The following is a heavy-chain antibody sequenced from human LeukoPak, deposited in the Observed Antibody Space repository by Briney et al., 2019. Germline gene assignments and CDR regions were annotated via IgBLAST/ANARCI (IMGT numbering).Heavy chain of an antibody. J-gene: IGHJ5*02. CDR3: ARGQGGYCSSTSCYNWFDP. Sequence: SETLSLTCTVSGGSISSYYWSWIRQPPGKGLEWIGYIYYSGSTNYNPSLKSRVTISVDKSKNQFSLKLSSVTAADTAVYYCARGQGGYCSSTSCYNWFDPWGQGTLVTVSS. D-gene: IGHD2-2*01. CDR1: GGSISSYY. CDR2: IYYSGST. V-gene: IGHV4-59*12.